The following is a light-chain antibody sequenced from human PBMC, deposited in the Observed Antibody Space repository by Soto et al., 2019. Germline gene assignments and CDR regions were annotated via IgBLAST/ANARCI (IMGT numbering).Light chain of an antibody. CDR3: LQADNYPQT. V-gene: IGKV1-6*01. Sequence: AIQMTQSPSSLSASVGDRVTITCRASQGIRNDLGWYHQKPGKAPKLLIYAASSLHNGGPSRFSGSGSRTYFSLTVSSRQPEDFAPHSYLQADNYPQTFGQGTKVEIK. J-gene: IGKJ1*01. CDR1: QGIRND. CDR2: AAS.